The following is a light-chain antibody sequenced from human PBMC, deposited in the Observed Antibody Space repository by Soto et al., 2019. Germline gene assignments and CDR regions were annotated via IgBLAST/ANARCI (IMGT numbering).Light chain of an antibody. Sequence: DIVMTRSPLSLLVTPGEPASISFRSSQSLLHSNGYNYLDWYLQKPGQSPQLLIYLGSNRASGVPDRFSGSGSGTDFTLKISRVEAEDVGVYYCMQALQTPPTFGQGTRLEIK. V-gene: IGKV2-28*01. CDR2: LGS. CDR1: QSLLHSNGYNY. J-gene: IGKJ5*01. CDR3: MQALQTPPT.